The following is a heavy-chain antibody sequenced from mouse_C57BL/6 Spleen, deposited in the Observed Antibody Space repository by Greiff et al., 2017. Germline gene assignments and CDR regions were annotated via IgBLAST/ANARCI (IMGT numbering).Heavy chain of an antibody. CDR2: IHPNSGST. V-gene: IGHV1-64*01. Sequence: VQLQQSGAELVKPGASVKLSCKASGYTFTGYWMHWVKQRPGHGLEWIGMIHPNSGSTNYNEKFKSKATLTVDKSSSTAYMQLSSLTSEDSAVYCCAPYYGYFGYWGKGATLTVAS. CDR3: APYYGYFGY. CDR1: GYTFTGYW. J-gene: IGHJ2*01. D-gene: IGHD1-1*01.